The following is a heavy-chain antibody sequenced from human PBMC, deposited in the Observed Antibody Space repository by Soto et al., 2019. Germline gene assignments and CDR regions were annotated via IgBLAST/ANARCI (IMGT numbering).Heavy chain of an antibody. CDR2: IYDIGST. CDR3: ARHLTYGGPHFEY. D-gene: IGHD4-17*01. J-gene: IGHJ4*02. Sequence: QVQLQESGPGQVKPSETLSLTCTVSGGSIRSYYWSWIRQPPGKGLEWVGYIYDIGSTDYNPSLKSRVIISGDTSKNQFSLKLSSVTAADTAIYYCARHLTYGGPHFEYWGQGTLVTVSS. CDR1: GGSIRSYY. V-gene: IGHV4-59*08.